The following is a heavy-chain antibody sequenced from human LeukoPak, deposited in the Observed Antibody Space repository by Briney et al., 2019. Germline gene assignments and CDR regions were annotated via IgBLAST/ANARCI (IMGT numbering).Heavy chain of an antibody. V-gene: IGHV4-38-2*01. J-gene: IGHJ4*02. D-gene: IGHD6-13*01. CDR1: GYPISGGYY. Sequence: PSETLSLTCAVSGYPISGGYYCGWIRQPPGKGLEWIGNIYHSGSTYYNPSLKRRVAISVDTSKNQFSLKLSSVTAADTAVYYCARHQGRIAAAGIEGDFDYWGQGTLVTVSS. CDR3: ARHQGRIAAAGIEGDFDY. CDR2: IYHSGST.